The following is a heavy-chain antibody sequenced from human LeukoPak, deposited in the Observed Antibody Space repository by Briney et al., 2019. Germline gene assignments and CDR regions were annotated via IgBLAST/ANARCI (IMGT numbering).Heavy chain of an antibody. D-gene: IGHD2-2*01. CDR3: ARGLGYCSSTSCYWHYFDY. CDR1: GGSFSGYY. Sequence: SETVSLTCAVYGGSFSGYYWMWIRQPPGKGREGIGEINHSGSTNYNPSLKSRVTISVDTHKNQLSLKLSSVTAADTAVYYCARGLGYCSSTSCYWHYFDYWGQGTLVTVSS. CDR2: INHSGST. J-gene: IGHJ4*02. V-gene: IGHV4-34*01.